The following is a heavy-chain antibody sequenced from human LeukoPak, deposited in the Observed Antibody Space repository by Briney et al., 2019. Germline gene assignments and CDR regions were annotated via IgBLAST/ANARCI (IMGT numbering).Heavy chain of an antibody. CDR1: GFTFSSYG. CDR2: ISYDGSNK. Sequence: GGSLRLSCAASGFTFSSYGMHWVRQAPGKGLEWVAVISYDGSNKYYAESVKGRFTISRDNSKNTLYLQMNSLRAEDTAVYYCAKDRSGWVEAFDIWGQGTMVTVSS. D-gene: IGHD6-19*01. CDR3: AKDRSGWVEAFDI. J-gene: IGHJ3*02. V-gene: IGHV3-30*18.